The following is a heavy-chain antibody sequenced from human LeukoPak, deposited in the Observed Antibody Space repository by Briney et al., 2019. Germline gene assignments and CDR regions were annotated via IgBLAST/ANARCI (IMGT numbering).Heavy chain of an antibody. CDR2: IYYSGST. Sequence: SETLSLTCTVSGGSISSSSYYWGWIRQPPGKGLEWIGSIYYSGSTYYNPSLKSRVTISVDTSKNQFSLKLSSVTAADTAVYYCARHLGYCGGDCYPYYFDYWGQGTLVTVPS. CDR1: GGSISSSSYY. J-gene: IGHJ4*02. CDR3: ARHLGYCGGDCYPYYFDY. V-gene: IGHV4-39*01. D-gene: IGHD2-21*01.